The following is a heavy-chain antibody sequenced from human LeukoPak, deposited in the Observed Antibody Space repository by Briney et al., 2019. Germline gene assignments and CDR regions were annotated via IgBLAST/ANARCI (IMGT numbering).Heavy chain of an antibody. V-gene: IGHV4-39*01. CDR3: ARHAAVLRYFDWLLPQIDY. CDR2: IYYSGSI. J-gene: IGHJ4*02. CDR1: GRSISSSSYY. D-gene: IGHD3-9*01. Sequence: SETLSLTYTVSGRSISSSSYYWGWLRQPPGKGLEWIGSIYYSGSIYYNPSLESRVTISVDTSKNQFSLKLSSVTAADTAVYYCARHAAVLRYFDWLLPQIDYWGQGTLVTVSS.